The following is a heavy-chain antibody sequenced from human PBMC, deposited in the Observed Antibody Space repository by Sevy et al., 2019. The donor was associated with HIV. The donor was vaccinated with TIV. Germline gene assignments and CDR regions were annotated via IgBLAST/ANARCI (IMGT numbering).Heavy chain of an antibody. J-gene: IGHJ6*02. CDR1: GYSFTTYW. CDR3: ARGARGTLPAFYYYGLDV. Sequence: GESLKISCKTSGYSFTTYWIDWVRQMPGKGLEWMGIIYPGDCDTRYSLSFQGQVTISVDKSFSTAYLQWSSLKASDTAIYYCARGARGTLPAFYYYGLDVWGQGTTVTVSS. CDR2: IYPGDCDT. V-gene: IGHV5-51*01. D-gene: IGHD1-1*01.